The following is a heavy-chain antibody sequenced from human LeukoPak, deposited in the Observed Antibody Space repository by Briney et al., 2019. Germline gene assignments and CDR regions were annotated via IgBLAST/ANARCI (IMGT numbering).Heavy chain of an antibody. V-gene: IGHV3-30*01. D-gene: IGHD2-21*02. CDR2: ISYDGSNK. J-gene: IGHJ4*02. CDR1: GFTFSSYA. CDR3: ARDYRTAFDY. Sequence: GGSLRLSFAASGFTFSSYAMHWVRQAPGKGLEWVAVISYDGSNKYYADSVKGGFTISRDNSKNTLYLQMNSLRAEDTAVYYCARDYRTAFDYWGQGTLVTVSS.